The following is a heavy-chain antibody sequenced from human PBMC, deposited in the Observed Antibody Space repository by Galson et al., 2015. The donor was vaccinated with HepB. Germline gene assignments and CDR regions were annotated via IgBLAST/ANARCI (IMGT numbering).Heavy chain of an antibody. J-gene: IGHJ4*02. V-gene: IGHV4-39*01. CDR3: ASASFRGSITLFGVVTNDY. CDR2: IHYSGKT. CDR1: GGSISSNDYY. D-gene: IGHD3-3*01. Sequence: ETLSLTCPVSGGSISSNDYYWGWIRQPPGKGLEWIGSIHYSGKTYYNPSLKSRVTASIDKSKNQFSLKLSSVTAADTAVYYCASASFRGSITLFGVVTNDYWGQGTLVTVSS.